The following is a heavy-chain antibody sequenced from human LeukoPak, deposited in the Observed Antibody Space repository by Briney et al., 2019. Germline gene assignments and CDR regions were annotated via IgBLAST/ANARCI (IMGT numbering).Heavy chain of an antibody. J-gene: IGHJ4*02. V-gene: IGHV1-8*01. CDR2: MNPNSGKT. Sequence: GAAVKVSCKASGYTFTSYDINWVRQATGQGLEWMGWMNPNSGKTGYAQKFQGRVTMTRNTSISTAYMELSSLRSEDTAVYYCARGPDSSGYYFWGQGTLITVSS. CDR1: GYTFTSYD. CDR3: ARGPDSSGYYF. D-gene: IGHD3-22*01.